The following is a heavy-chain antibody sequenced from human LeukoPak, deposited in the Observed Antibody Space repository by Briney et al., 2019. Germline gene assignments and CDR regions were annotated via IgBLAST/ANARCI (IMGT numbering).Heavy chain of an antibody. CDR3: ARVGRVVGQPVFDY. V-gene: IGHV1-69*01. CDR1: GGTFSSYA. D-gene: IGHD2-15*01. CDR2: IIPIFGTA. Sequence: GASVKVSCKASGGTFSSYAISWVRQAPGQGLEWMGGIIPIFGTANYAQKFQGRVTITADESTSTAYMELSSLRSEDTAVYYCARVGRVVGQPVFDYWGQGTLVTVSS. J-gene: IGHJ4*02.